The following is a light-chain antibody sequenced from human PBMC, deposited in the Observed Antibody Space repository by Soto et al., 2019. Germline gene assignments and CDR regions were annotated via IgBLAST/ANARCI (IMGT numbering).Light chain of an antibody. CDR2: WAS. J-gene: IGKJ4*01. CDR1: LNVLSSSDNRNY. Sequence: GKSVDLGGKCILNVLSSSDNRNYLAWYQQKAGQSPKLLIYWASSRESGVPERFSGAGSGTEFTLNIRSLQAEDVAVPYCQQYYNSPLTLGGGTKVDIK. CDR3: QQYYNSPLT. V-gene: IGKV4-1*01.